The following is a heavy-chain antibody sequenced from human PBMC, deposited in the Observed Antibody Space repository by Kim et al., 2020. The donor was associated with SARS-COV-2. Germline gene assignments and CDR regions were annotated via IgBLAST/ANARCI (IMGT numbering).Heavy chain of an antibody. CDR1: GFTVSSNY. CDR3: ARVPTLYSYGPSNLDY. CDR2: IYSGGIT. D-gene: IGHD5-18*01. Sequence: GGSLRLSCAAFGFTVSSNYMSWVRQAPGKGLEWVSVIYSGGITYYADSVKGRLTISRDNSKNTLNLQLNSLRAEDTAMYYCARVPTLYSYGPSNLDYWGQRTLVTVSS. V-gene: IGHV3-66*01. J-gene: IGHJ4*02.